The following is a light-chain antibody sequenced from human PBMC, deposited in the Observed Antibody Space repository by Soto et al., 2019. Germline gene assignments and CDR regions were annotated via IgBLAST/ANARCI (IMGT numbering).Light chain of an antibody. CDR2: TAS. J-gene: IGKJ4*01. CDR1: QNVCHN. V-gene: IGKV3-11*01. Sequence: EMVLTQSPATLSLSPGESATLSCRASQNVCHNFAWYQQKSGQPPRLLIHTASSRATGIPARFSGSGSRTDFTLTLSSLEPEDIAVYYCQERSRWPRATFGGGTKVEIK. CDR3: QERSRWPRAT.